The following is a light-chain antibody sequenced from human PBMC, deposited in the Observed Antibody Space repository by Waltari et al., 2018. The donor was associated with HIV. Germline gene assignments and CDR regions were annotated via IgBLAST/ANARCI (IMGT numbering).Light chain of an antibody. CDR1: SDDIGGSKN. CDR2: EVR. CDR3: SSYTNTNTLI. Sequence: QSALTQPASVSGYPGQSISISCTGTSDDIGGSKNVSGYQHQPGKVPNLILFEVRTRPSGVSNRFSGSKSDNTASLSISGLQAEDEAAYYCSSYTNTNTLIFGGGTRLTVL. J-gene: IGLJ2*01. V-gene: IGLV2-14*01.